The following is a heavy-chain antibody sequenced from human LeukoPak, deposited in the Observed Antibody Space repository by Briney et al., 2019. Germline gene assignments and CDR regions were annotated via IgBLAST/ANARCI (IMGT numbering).Heavy chain of an antibody. V-gene: IGHV3-53*01. CDR3: AKNGHGSGSYYPRTKYYFDY. D-gene: IGHD3-10*01. J-gene: IGHJ4*02. CDR1: GFTVSSNY. CDR2: IYSGGST. Sequence: GGSLRLSCAASGFTVSSNYMSWVRQAPGKGLEWVSVIYSGGSTYYADSVKGRFTISRDNSKNTLYLQMNSLRAEDTAVYYCAKNGHGSGSYYPRTKYYFDYWGQGTLVTVSS.